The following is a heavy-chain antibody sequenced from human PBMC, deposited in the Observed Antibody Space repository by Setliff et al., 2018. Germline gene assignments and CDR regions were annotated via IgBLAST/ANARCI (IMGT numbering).Heavy chain of an antibody. CDR3: ARAPLMVVVPPDAHRFDP. J-gene: IGHJ5*02. Sequence: GASVKVSCKASGNTFTGYYIHWLRQAPGQGLEWMGCINPNSGDTTFAQKFQGRVTITRDTSNSTDYMDLSRLTSDDTAVYYCARAPLMVVVPPDAHRFDPWGQGTLVTVSS. CDR1: GNTFTGYY. V-gene: IGHV1-2*02. D-gene: IGHD2-2*01. CDR2: INPNSGDT.